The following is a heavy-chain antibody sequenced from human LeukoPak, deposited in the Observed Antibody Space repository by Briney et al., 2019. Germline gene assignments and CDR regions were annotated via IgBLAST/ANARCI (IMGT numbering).Heavy chain of an antibody. CDR1: GFTFSSYQ. Sequence: PGGSLRLSCAASGFTFSSYQMSWVRQAPGKGLEWVSYISSSGSTIYYADSVKGRFTISRDNAKNSLYLQMNSLRVEDTAVYYCARDHYSSGWADYWGQGTLVTVSS. D-gene: IGHD6-19*01. CDR2: ISSSGSTI. CDR3: ARDHYSSGWADY. V-gene: IGHV3-48*03. J-gene: IGHJ4*02.